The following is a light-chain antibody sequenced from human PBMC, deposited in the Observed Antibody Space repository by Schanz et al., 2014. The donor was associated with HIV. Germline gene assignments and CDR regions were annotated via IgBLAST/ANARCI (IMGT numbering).Light chain of an antibody. CDR2: DVS. CDR1: SSDVGAFNY. CDR3: CSYARSGV. Sequence: QSALTQPASVSGSPGQSVTISCTGTSSDVGAFNYVSWYQHHPGKAPKVMIYDVSNRPSGVSNRFSGSKSGNTASLTISGLQAEDEADYYCCSYARSGVFGGGTKLTVL. V-gene: IGLV2-14*03. J-gene: IGLJ3*02.